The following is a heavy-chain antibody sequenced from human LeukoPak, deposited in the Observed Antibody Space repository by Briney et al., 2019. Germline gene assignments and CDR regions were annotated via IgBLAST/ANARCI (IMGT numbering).Heavy chain of an antibody. J-gene: IGHJ4*02. CDR3: AREIGPIQLQLWGSAFDY. D-gene: IGHD5-18*01. CDR1: GYTFTSYY. CDR2: INPSGGST. V-gene: IGHV1-46*01. Sequence: ASVKVSCKASGYTFTSYYMHWVRQAPGQGLEWMGIINPSGGSTSYAQKFQGRVTMTRDTSTSTVYMELSSLRSEDTAVYYCAREIGPIQLQLWGSAFDYWGQGTLVTVSS.